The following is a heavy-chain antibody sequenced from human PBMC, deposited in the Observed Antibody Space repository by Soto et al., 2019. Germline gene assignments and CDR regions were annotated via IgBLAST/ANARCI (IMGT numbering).Heavy chain of an antibody. D-gene: IGHD5-18*01. J-gene: IGHJ4*02. V-gene: IGHV3-48*01. CDR2: ISSSSSTK. CDR1: GFTFSSYS. Sequence: RLSCAASGFTFSSYSMNWVRQAPGKGLEWVSYISSSSSTKYYADSVKGRFTISRDNSKNTLYLQMNSLRAEDTAVYYCARGPGYSYGFDYWGQGTLVTVSS. CDR3: ARGPGYSYGFDY.